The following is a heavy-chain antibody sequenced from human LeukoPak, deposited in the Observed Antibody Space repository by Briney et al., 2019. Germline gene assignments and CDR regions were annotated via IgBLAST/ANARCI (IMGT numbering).Heavy chain of an antibody. CDR1: GGSISSYY. CDR2: IYYSGST. V-gene: IGHV4-59*01. J-gene: IGHJ4*02. D-gene: IGHD5-24*01. CDR3: ARAPSRTRDVDY. Sequence: SETLSLTCTVSGGSISSYYWSWIRQPPGKGLEWIGYIYYSGSTNYNPSLKSRVTISVDTSKNQFSLKLSSVTAADTAVYYCARAPSRTRDVDYWRQGTLVTVSS.